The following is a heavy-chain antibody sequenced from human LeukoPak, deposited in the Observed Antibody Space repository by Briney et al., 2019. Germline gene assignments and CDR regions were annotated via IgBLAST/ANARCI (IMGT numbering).Heavy chain of an antibody. CDR1: GGSVSSGSHY. CDR2: VYYSGST. V-gene: IGHV4-61*01. CDR3: ARRVGTRDWYFDL. Sequence: PSETLSLTCPVSGGSVSSGSHYWSWIRQPPGRGLEWIGHVYYSGSTSYNPSLKSRVTISVDTSKNQFSLKLTSVTAADTAVYYCARRVGTRDWYFDLWGRGTLVTVSS. J-gene: IGHJ2*01. D-gene: IGHD1-14*01.